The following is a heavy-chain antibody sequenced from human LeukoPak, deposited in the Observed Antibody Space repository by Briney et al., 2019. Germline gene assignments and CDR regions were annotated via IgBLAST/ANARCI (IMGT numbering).Heavy chain of an antibody. Sequence: SETLSLTCAVSVGSFSGYYGSCIRQPPGKGREWGGEINHMVSTNYNPSLKSRATISVDPSKNQSSLKLSSVTAADTAVYYCARKKGHGGSEQTLAYWGQGTLVTASS. CDR1: VGSFSGYY. CDR3: ARKKGHGGSEQTLAY. J-gene: IGHJ4*02. V-gene: IGHV4-34*01. CDR2: INHMVST. D-gene: IGHD3-10*01.